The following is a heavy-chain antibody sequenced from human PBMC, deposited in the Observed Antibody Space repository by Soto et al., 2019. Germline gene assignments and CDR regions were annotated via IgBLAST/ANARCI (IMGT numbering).Heavy chain of an antibody. V-gene: IGHV3-33*01. J-gene: IGHJ6*02. CDR1: GFTFSSYG. D-gene: IGHD2-2*01. CDR3: ARDQLSSREYYYYGMDV. Sequence: QVQLVESGGGVVQPGRSLRLSCAASGFTFSSYGMHWVRQAPGKGLEWVAVIWYDGSNKYYADSVKGRFTISRDNSKNTLYLQMNSLRAEDTAVYYCARDQLSSREYYYYGMDVWGQGTTVTVSS. CDR2: IWYDGSNK.